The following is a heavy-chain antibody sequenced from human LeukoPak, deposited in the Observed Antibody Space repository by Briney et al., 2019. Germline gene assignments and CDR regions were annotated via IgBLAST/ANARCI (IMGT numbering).Heavy chain of an antibody. Sequence: SETLSLTCAVYGGSFSGYYWSWIRQPPGKGLEWIGSIYYSGSTYYNPSLKSRVTISVDTSKNQFSLKLSSVTAADTAVYYCARGRGYYDSSGYPYFDYWGQGTLVTVSS. CDR3: ARGRGYYDSSGYPYFDY. CDR2: IYYSGST. D-gene: IGHD3-22*01. V-gene: IGHV4-34*01. J-gene: IGHJ4*02. CDR1: GGSFSGYY.